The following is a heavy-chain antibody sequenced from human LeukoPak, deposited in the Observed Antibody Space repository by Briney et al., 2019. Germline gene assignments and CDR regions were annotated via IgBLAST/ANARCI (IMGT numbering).Heavy chain of an antibody. V-gene: IGHV3-48*03. CDR3: ATVAGIAAAGHFDY. CDR2: ISSSGFTI. CDR1: GFTFSSYE. J-gene: IGHJ4*02. D-gene: IGHD6-13*01. Sequence: TGGSLRLSCAASGFTFSSYEMNWVRQAPGKGLEWGSYISSSGFTIYYADSVKGRFTISRDNAKNSVYLQMNSLRAEDTAVYYCATVAGIAAAGHFDYWGQGTLVTVSS.